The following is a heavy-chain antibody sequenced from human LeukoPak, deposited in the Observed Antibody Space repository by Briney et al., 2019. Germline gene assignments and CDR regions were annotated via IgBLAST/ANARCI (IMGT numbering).Heavy chain of an antibody. CDR2: IIPIFGIA. J-gene: IGHJ4*02. V-gene: IGHV1-69*04. D-gene: IGHD2-15*01. CDR3: AREVVAAVIFDY. Sequence: SVKVSCKASGGTFSSYAISWVRQAPGQGLGWMGRIIPIFGIANYAQKFQGRVTITADKSTSTAYMELSSLRSEDTAVYYCAREVVAAVIFDYWGQGTLVTVSS. CDR1: GGTFSSYA.